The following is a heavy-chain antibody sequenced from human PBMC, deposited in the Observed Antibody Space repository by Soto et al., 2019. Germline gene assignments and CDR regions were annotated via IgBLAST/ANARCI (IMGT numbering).Heavy chain of an antibody. D-gene: IGHD3-3*01. V-gene: IGHV3-21*01. CDR1: GFTFSSYS. Sequence: VQLVESGGGLVKPGGSLRLSCAASGFTFSSYSMNWVRQAPGKGLEWVSSISSSSSYIYYADSVKGRFTISRDNAQNALYQEMNRLRAEDTAVDYCARAGRSGYYSNSYYYYYMDVLGKGTTVTVSS. J-gene: IGHJ6*03. CDR2: ISSSSSYI. CDR3: ARAGRSGYYSNSYYYYYMDV.